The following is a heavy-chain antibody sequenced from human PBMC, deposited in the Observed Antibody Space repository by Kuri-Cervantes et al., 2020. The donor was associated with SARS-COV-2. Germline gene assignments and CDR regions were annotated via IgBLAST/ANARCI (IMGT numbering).Heavy chain of an antibody. J-gene: IGHJ4*02. Sequence: SETLSLTCAVYGGSFSGYYWSWIRQPPGKGLEWIGEINHSGSTNYNPSLKSRVTISVDTSKNQFSLKLSSMTAADTAVYYCARAYYYDFWSGYGAFDYWGQGTLVTVSS. CDR2: INHSGST. D-gene: IGHD3-3*01. V-gene: IGHV4-34*01. CDR3: ARAYYYDFWSGYGAFDY. CDR1: GGSFSGYY.